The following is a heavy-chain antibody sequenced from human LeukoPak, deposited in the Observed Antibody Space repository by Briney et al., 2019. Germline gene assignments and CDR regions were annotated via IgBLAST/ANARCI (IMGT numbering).Heavy chain of an antibody. CDR3: ARARGIFALESFDY. CDR1: GYTFTSYA. CDR2: INVGNGNT. D-gene: IGHD3/OR15-3a*01. J-gene: IGHJ4*02. Sequence: WASVKVSCKTSGYTFTSYAMHWVRQAPGQRLEWMGWINVGNGNTKYSQKFQGRVTITRDTSASTAYMELSSLRSEDTAVYYCARARGIFALESFDYWGQGTLVTVSS. V-gene: IGHV1-3*01.